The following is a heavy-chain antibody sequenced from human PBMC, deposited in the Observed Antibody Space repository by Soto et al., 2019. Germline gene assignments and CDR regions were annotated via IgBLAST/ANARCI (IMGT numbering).Heavy chain of an antibody. D-gene: IGHD6-19*01. J-gene: IGHJ4*02. CDR2: IAASGATT. CDR3: AKDRGGSGWRFDY. CDR1: GFTFSSYA. V-gene: IGHV3-23*01. Sequence: GGSLRLSCAASGFTFSSYAMSWVRQAPGKGLEWVSAIAASGATTYYADSVKGRLTVSRDNSKNTLYLQMNSLRAEDTAVYYCAKDRGGSGWRFDYWGQGTLVTVSS.